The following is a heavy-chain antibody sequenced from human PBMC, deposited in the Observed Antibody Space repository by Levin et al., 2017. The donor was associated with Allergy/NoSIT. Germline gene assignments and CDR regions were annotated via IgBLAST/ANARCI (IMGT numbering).Heavy chain of an antibody. V-gene: IGHV3-33*01. D-gene: IGHD3-9*01. CDR1: GFTFSSYG. J-gene: IGHJ4*02. CDR3: ARDLSGYDILTGYLERELDY. Sequence: PGGSLRLSCAASGFTFSSYGMHWVRQAPGKGLEWVAVIWYDGSNKYYADSVKGRFTISRDNSKNTLYLQMNSLRAEDTAVYYCARDLSGYDILTGYLERELDYWGQGTLVTVSS. CDR2: IWYDGSNK.